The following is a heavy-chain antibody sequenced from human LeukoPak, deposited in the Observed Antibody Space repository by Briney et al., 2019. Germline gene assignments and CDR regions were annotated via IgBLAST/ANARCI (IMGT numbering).Heavy chain of an antibody. CDR3: ARDRELVTPGAFDI. CDR2: IYISGST. D-gene: IGHD1-26*01. Sequence: SETLSLTXTVSGGSISSGSYYWSWIRQPAGKGLEWIGRIYISGSTNYNPSLKSRVTISVDTSKNQFSLKLSSVTAADTAVYYCARDRELVTPGAFDIWGQGTMVTVSS. V-gene: IGHV4-61*02. CDR1: GGSISSGSYY. J-gene: IGHJ3*02.